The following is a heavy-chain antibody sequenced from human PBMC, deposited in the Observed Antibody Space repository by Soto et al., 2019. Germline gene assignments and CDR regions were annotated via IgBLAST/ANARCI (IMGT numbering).Heavy chain of an antibody. CDR3: ARHSGFGVVSNFHY. CDR2: MNPNSGNT. J-gene: IGHJ4*02. D-gene: IGHD3-3*01. Sequence: ASVKVSCKASGYTFTSYDINWVRQATGQGLEWMGWMNPNSGNTGYAQKFQGRVTMTRNTSISTAYMELSSLRSEDTAVYYCARHSGFGVVSNFHYWCQGTLVTVSS. V-gene: IGHV1-8*01. CDR1: GYTFTSYD.